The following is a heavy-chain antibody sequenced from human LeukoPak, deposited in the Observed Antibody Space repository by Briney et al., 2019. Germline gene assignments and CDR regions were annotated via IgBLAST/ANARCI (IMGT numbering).Heavy chain of an antibody. CDR1: GFTFSSYG. CDR2: IRYDGSNK. CDR3: ARDLMGIAYRGAFYY. V-gene: IGHV3-33*07. Sequence: GGSLRLSCAASGFTFSSYGMYWVRQAPGKGLEWVAFIRYDGSNKYYADSVKGRFTISRDNAKNSLYLQMNSLRAEDTAVYYCARDLMGIAYRGAFYYWGQGTLVTVSS. J-gene: IGHJ4*02. D-gene: IGHD6-13*01.